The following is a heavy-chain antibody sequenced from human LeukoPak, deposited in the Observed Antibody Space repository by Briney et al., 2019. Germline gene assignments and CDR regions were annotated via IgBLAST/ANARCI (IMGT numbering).Heavy chain of an antibody. J-gene: IGHJ4*02. V-gene: IGHV3-30*18. CDR3: AKDLNYDFWGGLGN. Sequence: PGGSLRLSCAASGFTFSSYAMSWVRQAPGKGLEWMAVISYDGTNKYYADSVKGRFTISRDNSKNTLYLQMDSLRAEDTAVYYCAKDLNYDFWGGLGNWGQGTLVTVSS. CDR1: GFTFSSYA. D-gene: IGHD3-3*01. CDR2: ISYDGTNK.